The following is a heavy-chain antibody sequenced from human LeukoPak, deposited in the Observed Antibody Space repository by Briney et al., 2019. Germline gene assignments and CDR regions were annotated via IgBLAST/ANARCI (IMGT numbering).Heavy chain of an antibody. J-gene: IGHJ4*02. CDR1: GFNFSSYA. V-gene: IGHV3-23*01. CDR2: ISGGGSNT. CDR3: AKAPTRYAAIDY. D-gene: IGHD1-26*01. Sequence: GGSLRLSCAASGFNFSSYAMNWVRQAPGKGLECVSIISGGGSNTYYAASVEGRFTISRDNSKSTLYLQMSSLRAEDTAVYYCAKAPTRYAAIDYWGQGTLVTVSS.